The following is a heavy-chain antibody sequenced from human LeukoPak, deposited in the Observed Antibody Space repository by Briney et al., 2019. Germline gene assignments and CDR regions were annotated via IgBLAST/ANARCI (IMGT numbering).Heavy chain of an antibody. Sequence: GGSLRLSCAASGFTFSSYAMSWVRQPPGKGLEGVSSITGSAANTYYADSVKGRFTISRDNSKNTLYLQMNSLRAEDTAVYYCAKRYSGTSGLYNFDYWGQGTLVTVSS. CDR3: AKRYSGTSGLYNFDY. CDR2: ITGSAANT. J-gene: IGHJ4*02. D-gene: IGHD1-26*01. V-gene: IGHV3-23*01. CDR1: GFTFSSYA.